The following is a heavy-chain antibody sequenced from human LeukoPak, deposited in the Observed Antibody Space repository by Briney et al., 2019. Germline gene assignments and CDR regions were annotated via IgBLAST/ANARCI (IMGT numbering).Heavy chain of an antibody. CDR1: GYTFTSYG. J-gene: IGHJ4*02. Sequence: ASVKVSCKASGYTFTSYGISWVRQAPGQGLEWMGWISAYNGNTNYAQKLQGRVTMTTDTSTTTVYMELSSLRSDDTAIYYCARDAYGSDYWGQGTLVTVSS. V-gene: IGHV1-18*01. CDR2: ISAYNGNT. CDR3: ARDAYGSDY. D-gene: IGHD3-10*01.